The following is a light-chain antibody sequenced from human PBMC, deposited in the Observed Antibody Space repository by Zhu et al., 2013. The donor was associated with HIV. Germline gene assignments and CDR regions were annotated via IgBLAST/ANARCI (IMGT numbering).Light chain of an antibody. Sequence: EIVLTQSPGTLSLSPGDRATLSCRASQSVSNSFLAWYQQKPGQAPRLLIYGASSRATGIPDRFTGSGSGTDFTLTISSLEPEDFAVYYCQQRSNWPPYSFGQGTKLEIK. CDR1: QSVSNSF. V-gene: IGKV3D-20*02. CDR2: GAS. CDR3: QQRSNWPPYS. J-gene: IGKJ2*03.